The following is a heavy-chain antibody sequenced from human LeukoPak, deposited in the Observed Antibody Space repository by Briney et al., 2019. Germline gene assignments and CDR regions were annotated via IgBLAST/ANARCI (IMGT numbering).Heavy chain of an antibody. D-gene: IGHD1/OR15-1a*01. CDR2: ISSSGSTI. CDR1: GFTFSDYY. Sequence: GGSLRLSCAASGFTFSDYYMSWIRQAPGKRLEWVSYISSSGSTIYYADSVKGRFTISRDNAKNSLYLQMNSLRAEDTAVYYCARDPLRPPTNFDYWGQGTLVTVSS. V-gene: IGHV3-11*01. J-gene: IGHJ4*02. CDR3: ARDPLRPPTNFDY.